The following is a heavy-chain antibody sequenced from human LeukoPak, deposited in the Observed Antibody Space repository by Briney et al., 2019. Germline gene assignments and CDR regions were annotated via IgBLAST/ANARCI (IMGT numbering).Heavy chain of an antibody. CDR2: INPSGGST. J-gene: IGHJ4*02. CDR1: GYTFTSYY. D-gene: IGHD6-19*01. Sequence: ASVKVSCKASGYTFTSYYMHWVRQAPGQGLEWVGIINPSGGSTSYAQKLRGRVTMTGDTSTSTVYMELSSLRSEDTAVYYCARALTFIAVAGNDCWGQGTLVTVSS. CDR3: ARALTFIAVAGNDC. V-gene: IGHV1-46*01.